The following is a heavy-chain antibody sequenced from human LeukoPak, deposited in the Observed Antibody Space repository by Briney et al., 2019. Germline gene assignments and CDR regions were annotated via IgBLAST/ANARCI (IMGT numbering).Heavy chain of an antibody. CDR1: GSTFSSYA. Sequence: GGSLRLSCAASGSTFSSYAMSWVRQAPGKGLEWVSAISGSGGSTYYADSVKGRFIISRDNSKNTLSLQMNSLRAEDTAVYYCAKAMGSQTGFAYYFDYWGQGTLVTVSS. J-gene: IGHJ4*02. CDR3: AKAMGSQTGFAYYFDY. V-gene: IGHV3-23*01. D-gene: IGHD3-9*01. CDR2: ISGSGGST.